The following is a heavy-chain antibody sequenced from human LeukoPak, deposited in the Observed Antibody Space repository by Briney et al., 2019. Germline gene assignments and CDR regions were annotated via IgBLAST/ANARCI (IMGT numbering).Heavy chain of an antibody. CDR3: VRDRDSTGYYDY. V-gene: IGHV3-30*03. J-gene: IGHJ4*02. CDR2: VSDDGNNI. CDR1: GFTFSSYA. D-gene: IGHD3-22*01. Sequence: PGGSLRLSCAASGFTFSSYAMSWVRQAPGKGLEWVAVVSDDGNNIYYADSVKGRFTISRDNSKNTLYLQTNSLRAEDTALYYCVRDRDSTGYYDYWGQGTLVTVSS.